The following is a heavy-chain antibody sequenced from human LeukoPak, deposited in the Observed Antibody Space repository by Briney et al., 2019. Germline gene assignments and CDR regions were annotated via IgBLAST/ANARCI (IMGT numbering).Heavy chain of an antibody. J-gene: IGHJ4*02. V-gene: IGHV1-69*13. Sequence: SVKVSCKASGYTFTSYGISWVRQAPGQGLEWMGGIIPIFGTANYAQKFQGRVTITADGSTSTAYMELSSLRSEDTAVYYCARALLYSSGWYYFDYWGQGTLVTVSS. CDR3: ARALLYSSGWYYFDY. D-gene: IGHD6-19*01. CDR2: IIPIFGTA. CDR1: GYTFTSYG.